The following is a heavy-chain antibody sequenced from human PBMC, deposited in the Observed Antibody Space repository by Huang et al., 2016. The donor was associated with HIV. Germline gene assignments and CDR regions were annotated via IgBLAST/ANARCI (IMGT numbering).Heavy chain of an antibody. CDR3: AKGGSAAAVLDF. V-gene: IGHV3-30*18. CDR1: GFTFSSYG. Sequence: QVKLVESGGGVVQPGRSLRISCAASGFTFSSYGMHWVRQAPGQGLEWVAVISYDAKTKYKADSVKDRFSISRDNSKTTVYLQLNSLRVEDTAVYYCAKGGSAAAVLDFWGQGTLVTVSS. D-gene: IGHD6-13*01. J-gene: IGHJ4*02. CDR2: ISYDAKTK.